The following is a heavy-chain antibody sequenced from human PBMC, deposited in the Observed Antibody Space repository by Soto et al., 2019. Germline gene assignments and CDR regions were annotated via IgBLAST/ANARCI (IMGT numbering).Heavy chain of an antibody. CDR3: ALIKDCSRTDCYLASFDP. CDR1: GFSLSTYHMG. D-gene: IGHD2-2*01. J-gene: IGHJ5*02. CDR2: IYSNDEK. V-gene: IGHV2-26*01. Sequence: QITLKESGPTLVRPAQTLTLTCDFSGFSLSTYHMGVAWIRQPPGKALEWLALIYSNDEKSYSTSLKNRLTISKDTSKSQVVLTMTNVDPVDSGTYYCALIKDCSRTDCYLASFDPWGQGTLVTVSS.